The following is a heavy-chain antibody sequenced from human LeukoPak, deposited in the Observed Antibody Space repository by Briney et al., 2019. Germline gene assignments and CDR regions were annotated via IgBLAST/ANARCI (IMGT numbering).Heavy chain of an antibody. CDR2: ISYDGSNK. Sequence: GGSLRLSCEASGFIVSTNYMSWVRQAPGKGLEWVAVISYDGSNKYYADSVKGRFTISRDNSKNTLYLQMNSLRAEDTAVYHCARDLWRFLETRPDYVFDIWGQGTMVTVSS. V-gene: IGHV3-30*03. J-gene: IGHJ3*02. CDR1: GFIVSTNY. D-gene: IGHD3-3*01. CDR3: ARDLWRFLETRPDYVFDI.